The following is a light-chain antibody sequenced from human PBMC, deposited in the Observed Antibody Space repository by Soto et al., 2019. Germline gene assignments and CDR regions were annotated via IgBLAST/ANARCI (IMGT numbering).Light chain of an antibody. J-gene: IGLJ3*02. CDR1: GSDIGAYNF. CDR2: GVT. V-gene: IGLV2-8*01. CDR3: YSYAGRNIWV. Sequence: QSALAQPPSASGSPGQSVTISCTESGSDIGAYNFVSWYQQHPGKAPKLMIFGVTERPSGVPDRFSGSKSGNTASLTVSGLQADDEAVYYCYSYAGRNIWVFGGGTKLTVL.